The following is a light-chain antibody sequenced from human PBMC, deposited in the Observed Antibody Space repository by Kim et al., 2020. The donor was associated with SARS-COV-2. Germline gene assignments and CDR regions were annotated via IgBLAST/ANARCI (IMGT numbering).Light chain of an antibody. J-gene: IGKJ2*01. CDR3: QHYYSYPYA. CDR2: AAT. V-gene: IGKV1-8*01. Sequence: AIRMTQSPSSLSASTGDRVTVTCRTSEDIVSYLAWYQQKPGKAPKLLIYAATTLQTGVPSRFSGSGSGTDFNLTISCLQSEDFATYFCQHYYSYPYAFGQGTKLEI. CDR1: EDIVSY.